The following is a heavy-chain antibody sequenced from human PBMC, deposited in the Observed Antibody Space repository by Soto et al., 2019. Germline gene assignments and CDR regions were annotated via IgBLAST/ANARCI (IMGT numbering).Heavy chain of an antibody. J-gene: IGHJ5*02. V-gene: IGHV1-18*01. Sequence: GSVKVSFKASGYPFSTKGFTLVRQAPGQGLEWMGWISTYNGATNYAQKFQGRVTMTTDPSTSTAYMELRSLRSDDTAVYYCARRYSASSWFDPWGQGTMVTVSS. D-gene: IGHD6-6*01. CDR3: ARRYSASSWFDP. CDR2: ISTYNGAT. CDR1: GYPFSTKG.